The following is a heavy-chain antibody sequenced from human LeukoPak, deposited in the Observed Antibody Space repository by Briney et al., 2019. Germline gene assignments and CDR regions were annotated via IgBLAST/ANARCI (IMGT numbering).Heavy chain of an antibody. Sequence: GGSLRLSCAASGFTFSSYSMHWVRQAPGKGLEWVAVISYDGSNKYYADSVKGRFTISRDNSKNTLYLQMNSLRAEDTAVYYCAKASLGYCSGGSCYSGAFDYWGQGTLVTVSS. CDR3: AKASLGYCSGGSCYSGAFDY. CDR1: GFTFSSYS. V-gene: IGHV3-30*18. J-gene: IGHJ4*02. D-gene: IGHD2-15*01. CDR2: ISYDGSNK.